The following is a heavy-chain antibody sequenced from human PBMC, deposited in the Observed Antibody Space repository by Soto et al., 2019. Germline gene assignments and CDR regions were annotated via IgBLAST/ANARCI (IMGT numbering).Heavy chain of an antibody. J-gene: IGHJ5*02. CDR3: ARSGLPDPVVVVGHTPFEP. CDR1: GYTFTNYD. Sequence: ASVKVSCKASGYTFTNYDINWVRQAPGQGLEWMGWISAYNGDTNYAQKLQGRVTMTTDTSTSTAYMELRSLRSDDTAVYYCARSGLPDPVVVVGHTPFEPCGQGTLVTVSS. CDR2: ISAYNGDT. V-gene: IGHV1-18*01. D-gene: IGHD2-15*01.